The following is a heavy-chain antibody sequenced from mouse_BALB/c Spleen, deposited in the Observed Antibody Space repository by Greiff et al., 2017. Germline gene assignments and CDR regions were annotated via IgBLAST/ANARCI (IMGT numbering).Heavy chain of an antibody. V-gene: IGHV5-4*02. Sequence: EVQLVESGGGLVKPGGSLKLSCAASGFTFSDYYMYWVRQTPEKRLEWVATISDGGSYTYYPDSVKGRFTISRDNAKNNLYLQMSSLKSEDTAMYYCARERTGTFDYWGQGTTLTVSS. CDR3: ARERTGTFDY. D-gene: IGHD4-1*01. J-gene: IGHJ2*01. CDR2: ISDGGSYT. CDR1: GFTFSDYY.